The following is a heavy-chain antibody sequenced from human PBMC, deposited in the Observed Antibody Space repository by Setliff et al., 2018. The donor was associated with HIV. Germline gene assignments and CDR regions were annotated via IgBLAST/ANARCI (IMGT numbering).Heavy chain of an antibody. J-gene: IGHJ6*03. V-gene: IGHV4-59*11. CDR1: GDSINSHF. CDR2: ISSTGAA. CDR3: ARDGGRGSSSLYYYYYYMDV. D-gene: IGHD6-6*01. Sequence: LSLTCTVSGDSINSHFWTWIRQSPRKGLEWIGYISSTGAAWYNPSLKSRVTMSIDTSKIHFSLTLSSVTAADTAVYYCARDGGRGSSSLYYYYYYMDVWGKGTTVTVSS.